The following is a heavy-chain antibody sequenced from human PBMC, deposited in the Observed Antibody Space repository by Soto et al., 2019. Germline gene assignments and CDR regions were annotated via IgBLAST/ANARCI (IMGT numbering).Heavy chain of an antibody. V-gene: IGHV4-59*01. CDR3: ARDRDGYNDWFDP. Sequence: SETLSLTCTVSGGSISSYYWSWIRQPPGKGLEWIGYIYYSGSTNYNPSLKSRVTISVDTSKNQFSLKLSSVTAADTAVYYCARDRDGYNDWFDPWGQGTLVT. D-gene: IGHD5-12*01. CDR1: GGSISSYY. J-gene: IGHJ5*02. CDR2: IYYSGST.